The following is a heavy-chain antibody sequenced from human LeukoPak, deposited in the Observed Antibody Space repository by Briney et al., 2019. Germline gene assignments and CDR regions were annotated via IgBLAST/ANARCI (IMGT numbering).Heavy chain of an antibody. CDR2: ISWNSGSI. Sequence: GGSLRLSCAASGFTFDDYAMHWVRQAPGKGLEWVSGISWNSGSIGYADSVKGRFTISRDNAKNSLYLQMNCLRAEDTASYYCAKDMRYSSSWYDFDYWGQGTLVTVSS. J-gene: IGHJ4*02. D-gene: IGHD6-13*01. CDR3: AKDMRYSSSWYDFDY. CDR1: GFTFDDYA. V-gene: IGHV3-9*01.